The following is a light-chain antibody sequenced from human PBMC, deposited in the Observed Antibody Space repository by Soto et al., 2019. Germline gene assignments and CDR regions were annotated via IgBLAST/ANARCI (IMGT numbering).Light chain of an antibody. J-gene: IGKJ1*01. V-gene: IGKV1-5*03. Sequence: DIQITQSPSTLSGSVGDRVTITCRASQTISSWLAWYQQKPGKAPKLLIYKASTLKSGVPSRFSGSGSGTEFTLTISSLQPDDFETYYCLQDHDDSWTFGQGTKVDIK. CDR3: LQDHDDSWT. CDR1: QTISSW. CDR2: KAS.